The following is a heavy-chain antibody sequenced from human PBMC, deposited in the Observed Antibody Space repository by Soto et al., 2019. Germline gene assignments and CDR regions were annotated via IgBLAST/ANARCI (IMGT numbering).Heavy chain of an antibody. CDR1: GGSFIGYY. CDR2: IYHNGNT. Sequence: PSETLSLTCAVYGGSFIGYYWSWIRQPPGKGLECIGDIYHNGNTNYNPSLKSRVTISVDTSKNQFTLNLNSVTAADTAVYYCARHATRSYDYWGQGTLVTVSS. CDR3: ARHATRSYDY. V-gene: IGHV4-34*01. J-gene: IGHJ4*02.